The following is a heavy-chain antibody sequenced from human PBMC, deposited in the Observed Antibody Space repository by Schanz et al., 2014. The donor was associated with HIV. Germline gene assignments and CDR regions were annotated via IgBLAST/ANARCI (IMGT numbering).Heavy chain of an antibody. J-gene: IGHJ5*02. Sequence: QVQLVESGGGEVQPGREMRREGGASGRNRRKYGMHWVRQAPGKGLEWVALIWYDGSNKIYADSVKGRFTISRDNSKNTLYLQMNSLRPEDTAVYYCARGQPLFPLFFDPWGQGTLVTVSS. CDR2: IWYDGSNK. V-gene: IGHV3-33*01. CDR1: GRNRRKYG. CDR3: ARGQPLFPLFFDP. D-gene: IGHD3-10*02.